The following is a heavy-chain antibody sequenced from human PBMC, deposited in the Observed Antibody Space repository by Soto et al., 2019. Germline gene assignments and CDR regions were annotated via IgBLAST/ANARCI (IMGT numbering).Heavy chain of an antibody. CDR3: AKETATGGGAFEI. Sequence: PGGSLRLSCAVSGFICSSYDMSWVRQAPGKGLAWVSTILVGGSTHYEDSVQGRFTISRDTSKNTVYLHMNSLTAADTAVYYCAKETATGGGAFEIYGQGTMVTFSS. J-gene: IGHJ3*02. CDR2: ILVGGST. CDR1: GFICSSYD. V-gene: IGHV3-23*01. D-gene: IGHD2-8*02.